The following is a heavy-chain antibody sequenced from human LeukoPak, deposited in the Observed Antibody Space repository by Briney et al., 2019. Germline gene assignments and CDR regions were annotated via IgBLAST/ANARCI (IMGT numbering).Heavy chain of an antibody. Sequence: PGGSLRLSCAASGFTFSSYALSWVRQAPGKGLEWVSGTRASGSDTWYADSVKGRFTISRDNSKNTLYLQMNSLRAEDTAVYYCAAQAPYYYDSSGLLGYFQHWGQGTLVTVSS. CDR1: GFTFSSYA. D-gene: IGHD3-22*01. CDR2: TRASGSDT. J-gene: IGHJ1*01. CDR3: AAQAPYYYDSSGLLGYFQH. V-gene: IGHV3-23*01.